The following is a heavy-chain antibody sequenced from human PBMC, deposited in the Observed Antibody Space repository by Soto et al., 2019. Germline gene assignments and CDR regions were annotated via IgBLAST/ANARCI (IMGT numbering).Heavy chain of an antibody. Sequence: GASVKVSCKASGGTFSSYTISWVRQAPGQGLEWMGRIIPILGIANYAQKFQGRVTITADKSTSTAYMELSSLRSEDTAVYYCARGHCSSTSCYAVRWFDPWGQGTLVTVSS. CDR1: GGTFSSYT. J-gene: IGHJ5*02. CDR2: IIPILGIA. D-gene: IGHD2-2*01. CDR3: ARGHCSSTSCYAVRWFDP. V-gene: IGHV1-69*02.